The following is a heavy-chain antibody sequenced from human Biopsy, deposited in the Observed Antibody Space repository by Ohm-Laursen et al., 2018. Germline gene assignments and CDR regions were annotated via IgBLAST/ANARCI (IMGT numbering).Heavy chain of an antibody. Sequence: SLRLSCAASGFTLSDHNMDWVRLAPGKGLEWVGRTRNNGKTYTKEYAASVKGRFTISRDDSKNSLYLQMNILKTEDAAVYFCARDVGSSGWYYYGMDVWGQGTTVTVSS. V-gene: IGHV3-72*01. CDR2: TRNNGKTYTK. J-gene: IGHJ6*02. CDR3: ARDVGSSGWYYYGMDV. CDR1: GFTLSDHN. D-gene: IGHD6-19*01.